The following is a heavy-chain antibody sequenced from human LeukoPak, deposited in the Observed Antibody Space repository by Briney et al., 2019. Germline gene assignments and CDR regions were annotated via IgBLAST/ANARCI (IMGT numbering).Heavy chain of an antibody. Sequence: GSCVRLCCAALGLSFSTYAMHWVRQAPGKGMVWEAVMSYDGRYEHYADSLKERFTISRDNSKNTLYLQMNSLRAEDTAVYYCAREGRRDCAFDIWGQGTMVTVSS. D-gene: IGHD2-21*01. CDR3: AREGRRDCAFDI. CDR1: GLSFSTYA. J-gene: IGHJ3*02. V-gene: IGHV3-30*04. CDR2: MSYDGRYE.